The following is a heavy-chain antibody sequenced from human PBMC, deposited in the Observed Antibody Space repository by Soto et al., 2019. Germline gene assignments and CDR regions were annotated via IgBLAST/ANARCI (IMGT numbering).Heavy chain of an antibody. J-gene: IGHJ5*01. CDR3: AGDRGSSSWYYF. Sequence: GGSLRLSCEASGFTIRNVYMAWVRQAPGMGLEWVSIIYPGSSTYYADSVKGRFIISRDESENTLFLQMNSLRADDTAVYYCAGDRGSSSWYYFWGQGTLVTVSS. D-gene: IGHD6-13*01. CDR1: GFTIRNVY. CDR2: IYPGSST. V-gene: IGHV3-66*01.